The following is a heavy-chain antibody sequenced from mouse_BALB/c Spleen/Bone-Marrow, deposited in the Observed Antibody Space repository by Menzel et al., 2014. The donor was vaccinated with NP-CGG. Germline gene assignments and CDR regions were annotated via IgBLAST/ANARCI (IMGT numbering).Heavy chain of an antibody. CDR1: GFSLTNYG. CDR2: IWSGGST. D-gene: IGHD3-2*02. V-gene: IGHV2-2*02. Sequence: QVQLQQLGPGLVQPSQSLSITCTVSGFSLTNYGVHWVRQSPGKGLEWLGVIWSGGSTDYNAAFISRLIISKDNSKSQVFFKMNRPQANDTAIYYNDGRESSKAPFDYWGQGTLVTVSA. CDR3: DGRESSKAPFDY. J-gene: IGHJ3*01.